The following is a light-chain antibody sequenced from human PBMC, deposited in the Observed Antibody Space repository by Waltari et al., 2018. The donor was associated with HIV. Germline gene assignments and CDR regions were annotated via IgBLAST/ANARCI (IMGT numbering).Light chain of an antibody. CDR3: QLANSFPLIA. J-gene: IGKJ5*01. V-gene: IGKV1D-12*01. Sequence: DIQMTQSPSSVSASVVDRVTITCRASQPINTWLAWYQQKPGKAPDLLIYAASSLHTGVPSRFSGSGSGTDFTLTISSLQPEDFATYYCQLANSFPLIAFGQGTRLEMK. CDR2: AAS. CDR1: QPINTW.